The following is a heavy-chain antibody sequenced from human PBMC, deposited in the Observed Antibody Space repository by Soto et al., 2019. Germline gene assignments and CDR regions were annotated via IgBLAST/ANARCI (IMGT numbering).Heavy chain of an antibody. Sequence: ASVKVSCKASGCTFSSYTISWVRQAPGQGLEWMGRIIPILGIANYAQKFQGRVTITADKSTSTAYMELSSLRSDDTAMYFCARVPSYLPEDYWGQGTLVTVSS. J-gene: IGHJ4*02. CDR3: ARVPSYLPEDY. CDR1: GCTFSSYT. CDR2: IIPILGIA. V-gene: IGHV1-69*02.